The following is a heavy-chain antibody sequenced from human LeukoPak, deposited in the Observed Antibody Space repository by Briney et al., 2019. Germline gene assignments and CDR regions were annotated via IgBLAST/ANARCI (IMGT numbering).Heavy chain of an antibody. J-gene: IGHJ6*04. CDR1: GASISSHY. Sequence: SETLSLTCTVSGASISSHYWSWIRQPPGKALECIGYIYHSGLTNFNPSLKSRVTMSVDTSKNQVSLRLSSVTAADTAVYYCARDSAGDASGWYSDVWGKGTTVSVSS. CDR3: ARDSAGDASGWYSDV. D-gene: IGHD6-19*01. CDR2: IYHSGLT. V-gene: IGHV4-59*11.